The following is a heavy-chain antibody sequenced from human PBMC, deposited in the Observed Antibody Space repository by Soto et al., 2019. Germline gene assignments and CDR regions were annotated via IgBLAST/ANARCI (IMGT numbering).Heavy chain of an antibody. Sequence: HPGGTLRLSCAASGFTLSSYAMSWVRQAPGKGLERVSAISGSGGSTYYADSVKGRFTISRDNSKNTLYLQMNSLRAEDTAVYYCAKRSNDFWSGYYHYWGQGTLVTVSS. CDR2: ISGSGGST. CDR1: GFTLSSYA. V-gene: IGHV3-23*01. CDR3: AKRSNDFWSGYYHY. J-gene: IGHJ4*02. D-gene: IGHD3-3*01.